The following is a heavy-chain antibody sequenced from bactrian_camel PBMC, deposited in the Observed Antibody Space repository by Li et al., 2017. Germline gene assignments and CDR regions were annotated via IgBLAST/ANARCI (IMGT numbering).Heavy chain of an antibody. D-gene: IGHD6*01. V-gene: IGHV3S67*01. CDR2: IGSGGTI. CDR3: GAGRYCSLSYITV. CDR1: GLADTNYC. J-gene: IGHJ4*01. Sequence: DVQLVESGGGSVQPGGSLRLSCRISGLADTNYCMGWFRQAPGKERKSVARIGSGGTIFYASSVKGRFTISQDTSKNNLYLEMSGLDVSDTAVYYCGAGRYCSLSYITVWGQGTQVTVS.